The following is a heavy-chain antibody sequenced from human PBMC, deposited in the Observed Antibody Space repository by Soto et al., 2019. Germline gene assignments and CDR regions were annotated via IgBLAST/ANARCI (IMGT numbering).Heavy chain of an antibody. CDR1: GGTFSSYA. CDR2: IIPIFGTA. D-gene: IGHD3-16*02. Sequence: QVQLVQSGAEVKKPGSSVKVSCKASGGTFSSYAISWVRQAPGQGLEWMGGIIPIFGTANYAQKFQGRVTITADESTSTADMELSSLRSEDTAVYYCADCGGWGSYRYEACEIWGQGTTVTVSS. J-gene: IGHJ3*02. V-gene: IGHV1-69*01. CDR3: ADCGGWGSYRYEACEI.